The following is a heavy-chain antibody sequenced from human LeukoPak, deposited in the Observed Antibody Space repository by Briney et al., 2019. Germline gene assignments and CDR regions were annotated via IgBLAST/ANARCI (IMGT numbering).Heavy chain of an antibody. CDR3: AATSIRMVQRIIYYGKDV. CDR2: IVVGTGKT. J-gene: IGHJ6*02. CDR1: GFTNSNSS. D-gene: IGHD3-10*01. Sequence: SVKVSCKASGFTNSNSSVQWVRQARGQRPEWIGWIVVGTGKTNYAQRLQERVTITRDMSTGTVDMELSSLRSEDAAVYYCAATSIRMVQRIIYYGKDVWGQGTTVTVSS. V-gene: IGHV1-58*01.